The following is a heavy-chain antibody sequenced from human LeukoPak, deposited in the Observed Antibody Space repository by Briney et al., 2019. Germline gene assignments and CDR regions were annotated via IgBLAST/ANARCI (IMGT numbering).Heavy chain of an antibody. D-gene: IGHD5-12*01. CDR2: MNPNSGNT. CDR3: ARLSGYHWESFYDY. CDR1: GYTFTSHY. J-gene: IGHJ4*02. V-gene: IGHV1-8*02. Sequence: ASVKVSCKASGYTFTSHYMHWVRQAPGQGLEWMGWMNPNSGNTGYAQKFQGRVTMTRNTSISTAYMELSSLRSEDTAVYYCARLSGYHWESFYDYWGQGTLVTVSS.